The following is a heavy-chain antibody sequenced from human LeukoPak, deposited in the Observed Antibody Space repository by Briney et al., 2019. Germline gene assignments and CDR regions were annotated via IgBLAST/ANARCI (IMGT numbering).Heavy chain of an antibody. CDR2: ISYDGSNK. Sequence: GGSLRLSCAASGFTFSSYAMHWVRQAPGKGLEWVAVISYDGSNKYYADSVKGRFTISRDNSKNTLYLQMNSLRAEDTAVYYCASEGDSSGYHYYFDYWGQGTLFTVSS. D-gene: IGHD6-19*01. J-gene: IGHJ4*02. CDR3: ASEGDSSGYHYYFDY. V-gene: IGHV3-30-3*01. CDR1: GFTFSSYA.